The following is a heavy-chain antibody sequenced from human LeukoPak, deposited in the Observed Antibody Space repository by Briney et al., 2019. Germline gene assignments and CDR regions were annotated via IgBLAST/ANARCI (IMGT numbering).Heavy chain of an antibody. J-gene: IGHJ4*02. Sequence: ASVKVSCKASGYTFTSYGISWVRQAPGQGLEWMGWISAYNGNTNYAQKLQGRVTMTTDTSTSTAYMELRSLRSDDTAVYYCARVALDYDILTGYPDYWGQGTLVTVSS. D-gene: IGHD3-9*01. CDR2: ISAYNGNT. CDR3: ARVALDYDILTGYPDY. V-gene: IGHV1-18*01. CDR1: GYTFTSYG.